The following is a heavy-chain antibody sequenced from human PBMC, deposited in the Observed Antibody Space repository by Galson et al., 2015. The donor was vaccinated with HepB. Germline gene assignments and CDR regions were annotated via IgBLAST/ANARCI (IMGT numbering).Heavy chain of an antibody. CDR2: TYYRSKWYN. Sequence: CAISGDSVSSNSAAWNWIRQSPSRGLEWLGRTYYRSKWYNDYAVSVKSRITINPDTSKNQFSLQLNSVTPEDTAVYYCARSPGDIVVVPAADNWFDPWGQGTLVTVSS. J-gene: IGHJ5*02. CDR3: ARSPGDIVVVPAADNWFDP. D-gene: IGHD2-2*01. CDR1: GDSVSSNSAA. V-gene: IGHV6-1*01.